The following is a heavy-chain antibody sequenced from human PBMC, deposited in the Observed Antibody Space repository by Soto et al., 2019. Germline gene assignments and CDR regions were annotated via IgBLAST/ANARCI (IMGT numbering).Heavy chain of an antibody. Sequence: GGSLRLSCAASGFTFSSYSMNWVRQAPVKGLEWVSSISSSSSYIYYADSVKGRFTISRDNAKNSLYLQMNSLRAEDTAVYYCARDGEYYYGSGSYPDYWGQGTLVTVSS. CDR2: ISSSSSYI. J-gene: IGHJ4*02. V-gene: IGHV3-21*01. CDR3: ARDGEYYYGSGSYPDY. D-gene: IGHD3-10*01. CDR1: GFTFSSYS.